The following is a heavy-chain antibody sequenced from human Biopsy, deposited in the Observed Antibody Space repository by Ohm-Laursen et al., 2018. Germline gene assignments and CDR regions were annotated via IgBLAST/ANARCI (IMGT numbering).Heavy chain of an antibody. Sequence: RSLRLSCAASGFTFSSYGMHWVRQAPGKGLEWVAVIWYDGSNKYYADSVKGRFTISRDNSKNTLFLQMNNLRAEDTAVYCCARDRYYGSANYFGYYNMDVWGQGTTVTVSS. CDR1: GFTFSSYG. J-gene: IGHJ6*02. V-gene: IGHV3-33*01. D-gene: IGHD3-10*01. CDR2: IWYDGSNK. CDR3: ARDRYYGSANYFGYYNMDV.